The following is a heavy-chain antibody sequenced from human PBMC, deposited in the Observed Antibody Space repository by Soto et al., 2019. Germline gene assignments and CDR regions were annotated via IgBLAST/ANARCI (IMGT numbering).Heavy chain of an antibody. D-gene: IGHD2-15*01. Sequence: QVQLQESGPGLVKPSETLSLTCTVSGGSISSYYWSWIRQPPGKGLEWIGYIYYSGSTNYNPSLESRVTISVDTSKNQFSLKLSSVTAADTAVYYCARGVVAATFDYWGQGTLVTVSS. V-gene: IGHV4-59*01. J-gene: IGHJ4*02. CDR2: IYYSGST. CDR3: ARGVVAATFDY. CDR1: GGSISSYY.